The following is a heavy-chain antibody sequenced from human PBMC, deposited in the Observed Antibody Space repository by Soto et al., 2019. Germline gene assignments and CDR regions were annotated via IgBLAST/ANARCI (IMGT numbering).Heavy chain of an antibody. Sequence: ASVKVSCKASGYTFTSYGISWVRQAPGQGLEWMGWISAYNGNTNYAQKLQGKVTMTTDTSTSTAYMELRSLRSDDTAVYYCARDGCSGGSCYSIVEDDAFDIWGQGTMVTVSS. CDR1: GYTFTSYG. D-gene: IGHD2-15*01. V-gene: IGHV1-18*01. CDR3: ARDGCSGGSCYSIVEDDAFDI. CDR2: ISAYNGNT. J-gene: IGHJ3*02.